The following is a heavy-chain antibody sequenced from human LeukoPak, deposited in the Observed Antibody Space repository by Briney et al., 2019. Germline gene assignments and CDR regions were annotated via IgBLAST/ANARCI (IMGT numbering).Heavy chain of an antibody. Sequence: SETLSLTCAVYGGSFSGYYWSWIRQPPGKGLEWIGEINHSGSANYNPSLKSRVTISVDTSKNQFSLKLSSVTAADTAVYYCARGPLYYYDSSGYRHRFDYWGQGTLVTVAS. CDR2: INHSGSA. V-gene: IGHV4-34*01. D-gene: IGHD3-22*01. J-gene: IGHJ4*02. CDR3: ARGPLYYYDSSGYRHRFDY. CDR1: GGSFSGYY.